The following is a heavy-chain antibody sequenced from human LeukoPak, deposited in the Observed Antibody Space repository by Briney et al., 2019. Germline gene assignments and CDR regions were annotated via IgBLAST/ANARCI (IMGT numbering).Heavy chain of an antibody. J-gene: IGHJ4*02. CDR2: ISPYNGDT. D-gene: IGHD6-13*01. CDR1: GYTFNSYG. CDR3: ARDAIIAAAGIRGRYYFDY. Sequence: ASVKVSCKASGYTFNSYGISWLRQAPGQGLEWMGWISPYNGDTKNAQELQGRVTMTTDTSTSTAYMELRSLRSDDTAVYYCARDAIIAAAGIRGRYYFDYWGQGTLVTVSS. V-gene: IGHV1-18*01.